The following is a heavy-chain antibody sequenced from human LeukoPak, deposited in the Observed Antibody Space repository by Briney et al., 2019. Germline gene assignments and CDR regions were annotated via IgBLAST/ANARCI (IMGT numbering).Heavy chain of an antibody. D-gene: IGHD3-10*01. CDR3: AREHGTMVRGADLYFDY. CDR1: GYTFTGYY. Sequence: GASVKVSCKASGYTFTGYYMHWVRQAPGQGLEWMGWINPNSGDTNYSQKFQGRVSMTRDTPINTAYMELSRLTSDDTAVYYCAREHGTMVRGADLYFDYWGQGTLVTVSS. V-gene: IGHV1-2*02. J-gene: IGHJ4*02. CDR2: INPNSGDT.